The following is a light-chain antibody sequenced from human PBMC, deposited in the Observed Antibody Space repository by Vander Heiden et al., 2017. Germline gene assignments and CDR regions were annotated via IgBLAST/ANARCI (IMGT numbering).Light chain of an antibody. CDR2: GAS. J-gene: IGKJ4*02. V-gene: IGKV3-20*01. Sequence: EIVLTQSPGTLSLSPGERATLTCRASQSVSSSYLAWYQQKPGQAPRLLIYGASSRDTGIPDRFSGSGSGTDFTLTISRLEPEDVAVYYCQQYGSSLFTFGGGTKVEIK. CDR1: QSVSSSY. CDR3: QQYGSSLFT.